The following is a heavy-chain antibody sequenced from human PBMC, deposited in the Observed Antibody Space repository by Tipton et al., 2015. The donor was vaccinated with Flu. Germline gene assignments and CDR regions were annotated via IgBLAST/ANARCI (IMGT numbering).Heavy chain of an antibody. CDR3: ARSPKFQSSPFDY. J-gene: IGHJ4*02. Sequence: TLSLTCTVSGGSISSGGYYWSWIRQHPGKGLEWIGYIYYSGSTNYNPSLKSRVTISVDTSKDQFSLKLSSVTAADTAVYYCARSPKFQSSPFDYWGQGTLVTVSS. V-gene: IGHV4-31*03. CDR1: GGSISSGGYY. CDR2: IYYSGST. D-gene: IGHD2-21*01.